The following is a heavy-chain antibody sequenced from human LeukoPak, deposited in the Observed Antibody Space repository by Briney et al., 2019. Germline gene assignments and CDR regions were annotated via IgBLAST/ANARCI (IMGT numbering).Heavy chain of an antibody. V-gene: IGHV3-30*03. CDR1: GFTFSTYG. CDR3: ARRAYGDDSFDY. CDR2: ISYDGSNK. D-gene: IGHD4-17*01. Sequence: GRSLRLSCVASGFTFSTYGMHWVRQAPGKGLEWVAVISYDGSNKYYADSVKGRFTISRDNSKNTLYLQLNSLRAEDTAVYYCARRAYGDDSFDYWGQGTLVTVSS. J-gene: IGHJ4*02.